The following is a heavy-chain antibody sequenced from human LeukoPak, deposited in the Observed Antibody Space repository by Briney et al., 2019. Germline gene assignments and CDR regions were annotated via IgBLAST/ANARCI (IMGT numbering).Heavy chain of an antibody. V-gene: IGHV4-34*01. Sequence: SETLSLTCTVSGGSISSYYWSWIRQPPGKGLEWIGEINHSGSTNYKPSLKSRVTISADTSKNQFSLKLSSVTAADTAVYYCARASTPYDIWGQGTMVTVSS. CDR3: ARASTPYDI. CDR2: INHSGST. CDR1: GGSISSYY. J-gene: IGHJ3*02.